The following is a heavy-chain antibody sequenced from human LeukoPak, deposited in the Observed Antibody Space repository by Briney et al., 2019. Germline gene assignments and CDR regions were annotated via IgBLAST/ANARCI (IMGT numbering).Heavy chain of an antibody. D-gene: IGHD3-16*01. CDR1: GFTFSSYS. CDR2: ISSSSSYI. V-gene: IGHV3-21*01. CDR3: ARERGTATDH. Sequence: GGSLRLSCAASGFTFSSYSMNWVRQAPGKGLEWVSSISSSSSYIYYADSVKSRFTISRDNAKNSLYLQMNSLRAEDTAVYYCARERGTATDHWGQGTLVTVSS. J-gene: IGHJ4*02.